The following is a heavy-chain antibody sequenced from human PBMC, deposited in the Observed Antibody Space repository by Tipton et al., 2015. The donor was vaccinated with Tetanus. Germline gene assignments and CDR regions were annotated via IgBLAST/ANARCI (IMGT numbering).Heavy chain of an antibody. D-gene: IGHD3/OR15-3a*01. V-gene: IGHV5-51*01. CDR3: ARRGWTGRYPVYSFFMDV. CDR2: IYPGDSDT. Sequence: QLVQSGAEVKKPGESLKISCKGSGYSFTRYWIGWVRQMPGKGLEWMGIIYPGDSDTRYSPSFQGQVTISADKSITTAYLQWRSLKASDTAMYYCARRGWTGRYPVYSFFMDVWGRGTSVTVSS. J-gene: IGHJ6*03. CDR1: GYSFTRYW.